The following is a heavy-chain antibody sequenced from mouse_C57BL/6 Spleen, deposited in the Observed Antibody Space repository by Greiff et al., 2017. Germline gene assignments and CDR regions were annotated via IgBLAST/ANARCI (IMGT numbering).Heavy chain of an antibody. Sequence: ESGPGMVKPSQSLSLTCTVTGYSITSGYDWHWIRHFPGNKLEWMGYISYSGSTNYNPSLKSRISITHDTSKNHFFLKLNSVTTEDTATYYCARESVYGNYDYWGQGTTLTVSS. V-gene: IGHV3-1*01. CDR1: GYSITSGYD. D-gene: IGHD2-1*01. CDR3: ARESVYGNYDY. J-gene: IGHJ2*01. CDR2: ISYSGST.